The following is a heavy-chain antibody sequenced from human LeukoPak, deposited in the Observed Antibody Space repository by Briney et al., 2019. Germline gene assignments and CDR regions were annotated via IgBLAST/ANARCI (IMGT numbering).Heavy chain of an antibody. D-gene: IGHD5-12*01. V-gene: IGHV4-61*02. CDR2: IYSSGRS. J-gene: IGHJ4*02. CDR1: GGSYSSRPYF. CDR3: ARDGPRSGYDLGHSDN. Sequence: SEALSLTCTVSGGSYSSRPYFWRWVRQPAGKGLEWIGRIYSSGRSDYNPSLKSRITMSVDTSKNQFSLKLSSVTAADTGVYFCARDGPRSGYDLGHSDNLGQGTLVTASS.